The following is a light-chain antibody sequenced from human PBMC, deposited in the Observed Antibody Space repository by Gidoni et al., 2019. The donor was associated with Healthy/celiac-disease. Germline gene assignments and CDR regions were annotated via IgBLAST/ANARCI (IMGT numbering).Light chain of an antibody. V-gene: IGKV3-11*01. J-gene: IGKJ3*01. CDR3: QQRSNWPIT. CDR1: QSVSSY. Sequence: EIVLTQSPATLSLSPGERATLSCRASQSVSSYLAWYQQKPGQAPRLLIYDASNRATGIPARFSGSGSGTDFTLTISSLEPEDFAVYYCQQRSNWPITFGSWDQSGYQT. CDR2: DAS.